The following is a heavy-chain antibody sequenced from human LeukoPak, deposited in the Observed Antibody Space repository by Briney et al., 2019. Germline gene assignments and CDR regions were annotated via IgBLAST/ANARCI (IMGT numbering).Heavy chain of an antibody. V-gene: IGHV1-69*06. CDR2: IIPIFGTA. CDR1: GGTFSSYA. D-gene: IGHD3-16*01. CDR3: ARTGVDDYVWGSYYLLDY. J-gene: IGHJ4*02. Sequence: ASVKVSCKASGGTFSSYAISWVRQAPGQGLEWMGGIIPIFGTANYAQKFQGRVTITADKSTSTAYMELSSLRSEDTAVYYCARTGVDDYVWGSYYLLDYWGQGTLVTVSS.